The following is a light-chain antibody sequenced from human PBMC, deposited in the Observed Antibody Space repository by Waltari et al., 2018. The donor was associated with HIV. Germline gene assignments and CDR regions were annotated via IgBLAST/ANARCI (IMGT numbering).Light chain of an antibody. Sequence: QSVLTQPPSASATPGQRVAISCSGDWQDLASNFVYWYRLLPGTTPKLLISRNDQGPSGVPDRFAGAKFDSSASVGVTDLRSEDEGDYYCATWDNRLGTFIFGGGTRLTVL. J-gene: IGLJ2*01. V-gene: IGLV1-47*01. CDR2: RND. CDR1: WQDLASNF. CDR3: ATWDNRLGTFI.